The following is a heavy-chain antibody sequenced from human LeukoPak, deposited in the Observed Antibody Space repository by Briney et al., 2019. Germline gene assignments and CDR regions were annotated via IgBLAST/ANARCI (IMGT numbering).Heavy chain of an antibody. V-gene: IGHV3-7*01. J-gene: IGHJ5*02. CDR2: IKPDGSAT. CDR3: ARGGGSSS. CDR1: GFSFSNFW. D-gene: IGHD6-6*01. Sequence: GVSLRLTCAASGFSFSNFWMSWVRQAPGKGLEWVANIKPDGSATNYVDSVKGRFTISRDNAKNSLDLQMNSLRAEDTAVYYCARGGGSSSWGQGTLVTVSS.